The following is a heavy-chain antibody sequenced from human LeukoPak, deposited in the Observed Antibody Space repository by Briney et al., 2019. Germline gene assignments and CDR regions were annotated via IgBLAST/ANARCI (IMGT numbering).Heavy chain of an antibody. CDR1: GFTFDDYA. CDR2: ISGSGGST. V-gene: IGHV3-23*01. J-gene: IGHJ4*02. Sequence: PGGSLRLSCAASGFTFDDYAMHWVRQAPGKGLEWVSAISGSGGSTYYADSVKGRFTISRDNSKNTLYLQMNSLRAEDTAVYYCAKDTLYSDYYDSSGYFDYWGQGTLVTVSS. CDR3: AKDTLYSDYYDSSGYFDY. D-gene: IGHD3-22*01.